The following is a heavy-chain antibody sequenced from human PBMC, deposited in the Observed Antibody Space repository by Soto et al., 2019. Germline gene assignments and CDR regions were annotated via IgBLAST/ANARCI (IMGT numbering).Heavy chain of an antibody. V-gene: IGHV4-39*01. CDR2: IYYSGST. Sequence: SETLSLTCTVSGGSISSSSYYWGWIRQPPGKGLEWIGSIYYSGSTYYNPSLKSRVTISVDTSKNQFSLKLSSVTAADTAVYYCARLELRHYYYMDVWGKGTTVTVSS. CDR3: ARLELRHYYYMDV. CDR1: GGSISSSSYY. D-gene: IGHD1-7*01. J-gene: IGHJ6*03.